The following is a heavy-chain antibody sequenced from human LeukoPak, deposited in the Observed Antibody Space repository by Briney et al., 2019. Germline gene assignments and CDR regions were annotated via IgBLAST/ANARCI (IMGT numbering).Heavy chain of an antibody. V-gene: IGHV1-46*01. CDR2: INPSGGST. D-gene: IGHD6-19*01. CDR3: ARDPGRIEGSGWPTTFDY. CDR1: GYTFTGYY. J-gene: IGHJ4*02. Sequence: WASVKVSCKASGYTFTGYYMHWVRQAPGQGLEWMGIINPSGGSTSYAQKFQGRVTMTRDTSTSTVYMELSSLRSEDTAVYYCARDPGRIEGSGWPTTFDYWGQGTLVTVSS.